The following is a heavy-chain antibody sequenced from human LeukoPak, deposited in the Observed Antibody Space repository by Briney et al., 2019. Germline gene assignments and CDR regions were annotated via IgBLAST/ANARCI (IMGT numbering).Heavy chain of an antibody. CDR3: ASAWELFAY. V-gene: IGHV3-23*01. D-gene: IGHD1-26*01. CDR1: GFTFSSYA. J-gene: IGHJ4*02. CDR2: ISGSGART. Sequence: GGSLRLSCAASGFTFSSYAMSWVRQAPGKGLEWVSAISGSGARTYYADSVRGRFTISRDNPKNTLYLQMNSLGAEDTAIYYCASAWELFAYWGQGTLVTVSS.